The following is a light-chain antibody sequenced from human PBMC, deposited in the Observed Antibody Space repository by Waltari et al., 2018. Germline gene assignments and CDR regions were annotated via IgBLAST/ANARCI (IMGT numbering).Light chain of an antibody. CDR1: NLKYKR. V-gene: IGLV3-9*02. CDR2: RDD. Sequence: SYDLTQPRSVSVALGEAATITCVGINLKYKRVHWYRQRTGQAPVLVIFRDDNRPSGIPERFSAANAGNTATLNITRAQSGDEADYYCQVWDNTNAMFGGGTKLTVL. J-gene: IGLJ3*02. CDR3: QVWDNTNAM.